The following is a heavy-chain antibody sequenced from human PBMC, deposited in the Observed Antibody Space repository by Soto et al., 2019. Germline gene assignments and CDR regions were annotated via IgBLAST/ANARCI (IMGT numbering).Heavy chain of an antibody. CDR2: INAGNGNT. Sequence: QVQLVQSGAEEKKPGASVKVSCKASGYTFTSYAMHWVRQAPGQRLEWMGWINAGNGNTKYSQKFQGRVTITRDTSASTAYMELSSLSSEDTAVYYCARDMYYDFWSGLFDYWGQGTLVTVSS. J-gene: IGHJ4*02. CDR3: ARDMYYDFWSGLFDY. D-gene: IGHD3-3*01. V-gene: IGHV1-3*05. CDR1: GYTFTSYA.